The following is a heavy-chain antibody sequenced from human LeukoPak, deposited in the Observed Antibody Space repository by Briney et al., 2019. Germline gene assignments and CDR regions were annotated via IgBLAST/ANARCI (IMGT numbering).Heavy chain of an antibody. D-gene: IGHD1-26*01. CDR1: GASISGGAYY. J-gene: IGHJ4*02. V-gene: IGHV4-39*01. CDR2: IYYTGST. Sequence: PETLSLTCSVSGASISGGAYYWGWIRQPPGKGLEWIGSIYYTGSTYDNPSLKSRVTISVDTSKNQFSLKLSSVTAADTAVYYCARRGGSGRAFDYWGQGTLVTVSS. CDR3: ARRGGSGRAFDY.